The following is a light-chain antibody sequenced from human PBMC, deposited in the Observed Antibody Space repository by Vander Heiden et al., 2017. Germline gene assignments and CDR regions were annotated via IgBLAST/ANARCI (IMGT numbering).Light chain of an antibody. J-gene: IGLJ3*02. Sequence: QSVLTQPPSASETPGQRVTISCSGSSSNIGSNTVNWYQQLPGTAPKLLIYSNNQRPSGVLDRFSGSKSGTSASLAISGLQSEDEADYYCAAWDVSLNGWVFGGGTKLTVL. CDR2: SNN. V-gene: IGLV1-44*01. CDR3: AAWDVSLNGWV. CDR1: SSNIGSNT.